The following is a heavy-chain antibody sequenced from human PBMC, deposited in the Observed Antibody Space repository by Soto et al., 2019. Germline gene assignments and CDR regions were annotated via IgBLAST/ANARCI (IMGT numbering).Heavy chain of an antibody. CDR1: GFTFSSYS. D-gene: IGHD4-17*01. Sequence: EVQLVESGGGLVKPGGSLRLSCAASGFTFSSYSMNWVRQAPGKGLEWVSSISSSSSYIYYADSVKGRFTISRDNAKNALYLQMNSLRAEDTAVYYCARGGGTTVVTDSGYGGQGTLVTVSS. CDR3: ARGGGTTVVTDSGY. J-gene: IGHJ4*02. CDR2: ISSSSSYI. V-gene: IGHV3-21*01.